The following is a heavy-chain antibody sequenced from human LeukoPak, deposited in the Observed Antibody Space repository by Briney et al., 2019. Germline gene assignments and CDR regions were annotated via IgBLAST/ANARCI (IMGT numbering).Heavy chain of an antibody. CDR2: IIPIFGTA. J-gene: IGHJ4*02. V-gene: IGHV1-69*06. D-gene: IGHD1-20*01. CDR3: AKVYYLYNWNDALGYFDY. CDR1: GGTFSSYA. Sequence: GASVKVSCKASGGTFSSYAISWVRQAPGQGLEWMGGIIPIFGTANYAQKFQGRVTITADKSTSTAYMELSSLRSEDTAVYHCAKVYYLYNWNDALGYFDYWGQGTLVTVSS.